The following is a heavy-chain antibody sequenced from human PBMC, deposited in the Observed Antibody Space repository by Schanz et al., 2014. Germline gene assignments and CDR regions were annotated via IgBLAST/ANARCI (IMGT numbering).Heavy chain of an antibody. J-gene: IGHJ4*02. D-gene: IGHD6-25*01. CDR1: GFTFSSHW. CDR2: INSVGSNT. V-gene: IGHV3-74*01. CDR3: AKVRYSSGWRGDYFDE. Sequence: EVQLVQSGGGLVQPGGSLRLSCAASGFTFSSHWMHWVRQDPGKGLVWVARINSVGSNTDYADSVKGRFTISRDNSKNTLYLQMNSLRAEDTAVYYCAKVRYSSGWRGDYFDEWGQGTLVTDAS.